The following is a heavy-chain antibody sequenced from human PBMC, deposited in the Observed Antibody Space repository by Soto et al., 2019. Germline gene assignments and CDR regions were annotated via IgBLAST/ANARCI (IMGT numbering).Heavy chain of an antibody. V-gene: IGHV3-48*02. D-gene: IGHD6-13*01. Sequence: EVQLVESGGGLVQPGGSLRLSCAASGFTFRDFGLNWVRQAPGKGLEWVSYIGGGSRAIYYAYSVKGRFTISRDNAKNALYLQLNSLRDEDTAVYYCARKQPGPYYYGMDVWGQGTTVTVSS. CDR2: IGGGSRAI. J-gene: IGHJ6*02. CDR1: GFTFRDFG. CDR3: ARKQPGPYYYGMDV.